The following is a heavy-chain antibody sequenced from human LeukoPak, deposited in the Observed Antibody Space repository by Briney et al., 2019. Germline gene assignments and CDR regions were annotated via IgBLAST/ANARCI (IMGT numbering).Heavy chain of an antibody. D-gene: IGHD6-6*01. J-gene: IGHJ3*02. CDR2: ISAYNGNT. CDR3: ARGRIAARAFDAFDI. CDR1: GYTFTSYG. V-gene: IGHV1-18*01. Sequence: ASVKVSCKASGYTFTSYGISWVRQAPGQGLEWMGWISAYNGNTNYAQKLQGRVTMTTDTSTSTAYMELRSLRSEDTALYYCARGRIAARAFDAFDIWGQGTMVTVSS.